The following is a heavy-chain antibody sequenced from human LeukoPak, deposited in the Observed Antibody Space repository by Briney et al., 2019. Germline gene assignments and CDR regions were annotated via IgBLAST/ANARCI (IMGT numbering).Heavy chain of an antibody. CDR2: IHHSGTS. Sequence: SETLSLTCAVSGGSISSSNWWSWVRQTPGKGLEWIGEIHHSGTSTDYNPSLKSRVTISVDRSKNQFSLNLTSVTAADTAVYYCASFYYYDRIGYYTTGAFDIWGQGERVTVSS. D-gene: IGHD3-22*01. CDR3: ASFYYYDRIGYYTTGAFDI. CDR1: GGSISSSNW. J-gene: IGHJ3*02. V-gene: IGHV4-4*02.